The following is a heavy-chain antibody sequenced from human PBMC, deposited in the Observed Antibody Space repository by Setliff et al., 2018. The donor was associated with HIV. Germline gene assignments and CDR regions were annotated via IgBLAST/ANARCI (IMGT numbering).Heavy chain of an antibody. Sequence: SETLSLTCTVSGGSIKSSSDYWGWIRQPPGKGLEWIGTIYYSGSTYYNPSLKSRVTISVDTSKNQFSLKLSTVTAADTTVYYCARHSGPGGYYSPFAYWGPGTLVTVSS. D-gene: IGHD3-22*01. J-gene: IGHJ4*02. CDR1: GGSIKSSSDY. V-gene: IGHV4-39*01. CDR3: ARHSGPGGYYSPFAY. CDR2: IYYSGST.